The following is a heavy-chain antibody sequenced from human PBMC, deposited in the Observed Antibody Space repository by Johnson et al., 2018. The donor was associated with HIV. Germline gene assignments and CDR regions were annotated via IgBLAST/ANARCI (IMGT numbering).Heavy chain of an antibody. CDR1: GFTFSSYA. CDR3: AKDRGAPYCSSTSCYSTGAFDI. Sequence: VQLVESGGGLVQPGGSLRLSCAASGFTFSSYAMRWVRQAPGKGLEWVSAISGCGGSTSYPASVKGRFTLPRDNSKNTLYLQMNSLRAEDKAGYYRAKDRGAPYCSSTSCYSTGAFDIWGQGTMVTVSS. J-gene: IGHJ3*02. CDR2: ISGCGGST. V-gene: IGHV3-23*04. D-gene: IGHD2-2*01.